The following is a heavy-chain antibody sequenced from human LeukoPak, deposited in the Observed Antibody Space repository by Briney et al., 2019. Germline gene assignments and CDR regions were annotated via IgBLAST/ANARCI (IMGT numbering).Heavy chain of an antibody. CDR1: GYTFTGYY. CDR2: INPNSGGT. J-gene: IGHJ4*02. CDR3: ARKESGGYDLHY. V-gene: IGHV1-2*04. D-gene: IGHD5-12*01. Sequence: ASVKVSCKASGYTFTGYYMHWVRQAPGQGLEWIGWINPNSGGTNYAQKFQGWVTMTRDTSISTAYMELSRLRSDDTAVYYCARKESGGYDLHYWGQGTLVTVSS.